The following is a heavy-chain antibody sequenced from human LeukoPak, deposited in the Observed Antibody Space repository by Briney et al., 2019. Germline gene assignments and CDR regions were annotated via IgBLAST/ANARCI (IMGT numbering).Heavy chain of an antibody. Sequence: PSETLSLTCTVSGDSVSSASYYWNWVRQPPGKGLEWIGYIYYSGSTNYNPSLKSRVTISVDTSKNQFSLKLSSVTAADTAVYYCARAGYYDSSGYYPWAFDIWGQGTMVTVSS. D-gene: IGHD3-22*01. CDR3: ARAGYYDSSGYYPWAFDI. CDR2: IYYSGST. J-gene: IGHJ3*02. CDR1: GDSVSSASYY. V-gene: IGHV4-61*01.